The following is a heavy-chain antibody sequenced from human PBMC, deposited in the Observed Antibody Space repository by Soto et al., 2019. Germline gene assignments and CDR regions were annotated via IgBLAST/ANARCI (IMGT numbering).Heavy chain of an antibody. CDR3: AIGGGAAFDY. J-gene: IGHJ4*02. D-gene: IGHD3-16*01. Sequence: QVQLVESGGGVVQPGRSLRLSCAASGFTIRDSAMNWVRQAPRKGLEWVAAISYDGSKRYHVDSVKGRFTISRDNSKNTLYLQMNSLRAEDTAVYYCAIGGGAAFDYWGQGTLVTVSS. CDR1: GFTIRDSA. V-gene: IGHV3-30*04. CDR2: ISYDGSKR.